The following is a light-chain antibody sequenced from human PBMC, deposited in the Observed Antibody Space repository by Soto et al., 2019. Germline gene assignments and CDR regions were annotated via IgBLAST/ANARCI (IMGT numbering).Light chain of an antibody. CDR2: DVS. Sequence: QSVLTQPASVSVSPGQSITIACTGTSSDVGGYNYVSWYQKHPGKDPKLMIYDVSNRPSGVSNRFSGSKYGNTASLTISGLQAEDDADYYCSSYTSSSTPVVFGGGTQLHVL. CDR3: SSYTSSSTPVV. V-gene: IGLV2-14*01. CDR1: SSDVGGYNY. J-gene: IGLJ2*01.